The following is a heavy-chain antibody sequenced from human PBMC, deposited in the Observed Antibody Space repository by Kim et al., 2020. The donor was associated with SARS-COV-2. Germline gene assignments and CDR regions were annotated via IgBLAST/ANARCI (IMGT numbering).Heavy chain of an antibody. V-gene: IGHV4-34*01. Sequence: RKSRVTISVDTSKNQFSLKLSSVTAADTDVYYCARGGVLRRSSGYDAFEGWGQGTLVTVSS. CDR3: ARGGVLRRSSGYDAFEG. D-gene: IGHD5-12*01. J-gene: IGHJ4*02.